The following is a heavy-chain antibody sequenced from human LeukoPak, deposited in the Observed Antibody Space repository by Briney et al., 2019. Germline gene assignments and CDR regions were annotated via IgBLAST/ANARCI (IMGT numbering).Heavy chain of an antibody. Sequence: PSETLSLTCTVSGGSISSSSYYWGWIRQPPGKGLEWIGSIYYSGSTYYNPSLKSRVTISVDTSKNQFSLKLSSVTAADTAVYYCARQDAMGGYFDYWGQGTLVTVSS. V-gene: IGHV4-39*01. CDR1: GGSISSSSYY. CDR2: IYYSGST. CDR3: ARQDAMGGYFDY. D-gene: IGHD2-2*01. J-gene: IGHJ4*02.